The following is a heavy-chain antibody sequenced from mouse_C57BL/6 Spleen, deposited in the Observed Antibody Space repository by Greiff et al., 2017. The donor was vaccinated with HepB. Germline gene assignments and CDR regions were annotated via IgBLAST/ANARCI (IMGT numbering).Heavy chain of an antibody. Sequence: VQLQQPGAELVRPGTSVKLSCKASGYTFTSSWMHWVKQRPGQGLEWIGVIDPSDSYTNYNQKFKGKATLTVDTSSSTAYMQLSSLTSEDSAVYYCAREATVVAKDYFDYWGQGTTLTVSS. V-gene: IGHV1-59*01. CDR1: GYTFTSSW. CDR2: IDPSDSYT. CDR3: AREATVVAKDYFDY. D-gene: IGHD1-1*01. J-gene: IGHJ2*01.